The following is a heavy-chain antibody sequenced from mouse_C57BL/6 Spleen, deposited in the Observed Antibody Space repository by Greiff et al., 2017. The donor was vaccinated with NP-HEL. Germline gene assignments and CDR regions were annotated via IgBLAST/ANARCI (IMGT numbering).Heavy chain of an antibody. V-gene: IGHV1-42*01. CDR1: GYSFTGYY. Sequence: EVQRVESGPELVKPGASVKISCKASGYSFTGYYMNWVKQSPEKSLEWIGEINPSTGGTTYNQKFKAKATLTVDKSSSTAYMQLKSLTSEDSAVYYCAGITTVSSPDVWGTGTTVTVSS. D-gene: IGHD1-1*01. J-gene: IGHJ1*03. CDR3: AGITTVSSPDV. CDR2: INPSTGGT.